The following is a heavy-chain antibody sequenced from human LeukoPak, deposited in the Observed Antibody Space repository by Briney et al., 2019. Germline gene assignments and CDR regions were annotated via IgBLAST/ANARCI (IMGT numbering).Heavy chain of an antibody. CDR3: AREAVAGTGYYYYYMDV. V-gene: IGHV4-34*01. J-gene: IGHJ6*03. CDR2: INHSGST. CDR1: GGSFRSYY. D-gene: IGHD6-19*01. Sequence: PSETLSLTCAVYGGSFRSYYWSWIRQPPGKGLEWIGEINHSGSTNYNPSLKSRVTISVDTSKNQFSLKLSSVTAADTAVYYCAREAVAGTGYYYYYMDVWGKGTTVTVSS.